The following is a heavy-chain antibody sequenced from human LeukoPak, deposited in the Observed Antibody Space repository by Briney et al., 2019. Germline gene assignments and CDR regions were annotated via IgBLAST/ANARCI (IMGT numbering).Heavy chain of an antibody. V-gene: IGHV3-7*04. D-gene: IGHD2-15*01. Sequence: GGSLRLSCAASGFTFSSYWMSWVRQAPGKGLEWVANIKVDGSEASYVVSLKGRFTISRDNAKNSLYLQLNSLRAEDTALYYCARDRWVEVAATRVYYFYGMDVWGQGTTVTVSS. CDR2: IKVDGSEA. CDR3: ARDRWVEVAATRVYYFYGMDV. J-gene: IGHJ6*02. CDR1: GFTFSSYW.